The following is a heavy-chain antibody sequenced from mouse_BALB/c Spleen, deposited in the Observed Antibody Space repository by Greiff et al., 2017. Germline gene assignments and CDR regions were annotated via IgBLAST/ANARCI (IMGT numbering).Heavy chain of an antibody. CDR1: GYTFTSYN. Sequence: QPGAELVKPGASVKMSCKASGYTFTSYNMHWVKQTPGQGLEWIGAIYPGNGDTSYNQKFKGKATLTADKSSSTAYMQLSSLTSEDSAVYYGARGRQLGLPYWGQGTLVTVSA. CDR3: ARGRQLGLPY. J-gene: IGHJ3*01. D-gene: IGHD3-2*01. CDR2: IYPGNGDT. V-gene: IGHV1-12*01.